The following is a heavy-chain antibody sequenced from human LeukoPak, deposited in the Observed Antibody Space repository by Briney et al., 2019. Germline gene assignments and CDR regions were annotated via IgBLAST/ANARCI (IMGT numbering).Heavy chain of an antibody. CDR3: ARDPLNRRWGSYYFDY. Sequence: PGGSLRLSCAASGFTFSDYAMHWVRQAPGKGLEWVAVISYDGNNKEYADSVKGRFTISKDNSKSTVYLQVNSLRGEDTAVFYCARDPLNRRWGSYYFDYWGQGTLVTVSS. CDR1: GFTFSDYA. J-gene: IGHJ4*02. D-gene: IGHD1-14*01. CDR2: ISYDGNNK. V-gene: IGHV3-30-3*01.